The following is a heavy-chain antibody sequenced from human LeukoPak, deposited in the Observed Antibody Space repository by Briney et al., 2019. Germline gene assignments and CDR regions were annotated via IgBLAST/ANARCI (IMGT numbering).Heavy chain of an antibody. J-gene: IGHJ4*02. CDR2: ITGSGGST. V-gene: IGHV3-23*01. D-gene: IGHD3-3*01. CDR3: ARDERLLSFLK. CDR1: GFILSRYS. Sequence: GGSLRLSCEASGFILSRYSMNWVRQAPGKGLEWVSGITGSGGSTYYADSVKGRFTISRDNSKNTLYLQMNSLRAEDTAMYYCARDERLLSFLKWGQGTLVTVSS.